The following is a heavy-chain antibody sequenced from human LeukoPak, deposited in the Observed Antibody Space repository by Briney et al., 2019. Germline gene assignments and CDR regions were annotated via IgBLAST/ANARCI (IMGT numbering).Heavy chain of an antibody. Sequence: GRPLRLSCTASGFTFGDYAMSWVRQAPGKGPEWVGFIRRKANGGTTEYAASVKGRFTISRDDSKSIAYLQMNSLKTEDTAVYYCTSGLYYDSWSDLFDYWGQGTLVTVSS. CDR3: TSGLYYDSWSDLFDY. CDR2: IRRKANGGTT. CDR1: GFTFGDYA. D-gene: IGHD3-3*01. V-gene: IGHV3-49*04. J-gene: IGHJ4*02.